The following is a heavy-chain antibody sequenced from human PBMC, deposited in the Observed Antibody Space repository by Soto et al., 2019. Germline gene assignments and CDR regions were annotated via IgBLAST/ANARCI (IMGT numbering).Heavy chain of an antibody. CDR1: GGSISSSNW. Sequence: PSETLSLTCAVSGGSISSSNWWSWVRQPPGKGLEWIGEIYHSGSTYYHPSIKSRVSMSVDTSKNQFSLRLSSVAAADTVVYYCARHAKGYYASGIYNYWFDPWGQGTPVTVSS. V-gene: IGHV4-4*02. CDR2: IYHSGST. D-gene: IGHD3-10*01. CDR3: ARHAKGYYASGIYNYWFDP. J-gene: IGHJ5*02.